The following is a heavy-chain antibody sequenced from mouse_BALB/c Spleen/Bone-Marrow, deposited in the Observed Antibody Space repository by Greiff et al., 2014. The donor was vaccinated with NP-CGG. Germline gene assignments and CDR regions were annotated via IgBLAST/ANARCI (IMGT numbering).Heavy chain of an antibody. CDR3: AIYYGNYYAMDY. Sequence: VQLQQSGAELVKPGAPVKLSCTASGFNIKDTYMHWVKQRPEQGLEWIGRIDPANGNTKYDPKFQGKATITADTSSNTAYLQLSSLTSEDTAVYYCAIYYGNYYAMDYWGQGTSVTVSS. J-gene: IGHJ4*01. D-gene: IGHD2-1*01. CDR2: IDPANGNT. V-gene: IGHV14-3*02. CDR1: GFNIKDTY.